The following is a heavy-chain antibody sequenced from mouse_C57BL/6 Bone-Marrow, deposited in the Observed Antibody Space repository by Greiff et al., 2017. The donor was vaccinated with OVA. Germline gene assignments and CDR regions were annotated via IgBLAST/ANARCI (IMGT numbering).Heavy chain of an antibody. V-gene: IGHV5-6*01. CDR1: GFTFSSYG. J-gene: IGHJ1*03. CDR3: ARHGGSSRWYVDV. Sequence: EVKLMESGGDLVKPGGSLKLSCAASGFTFSSYGMSWVRQTPDKRLEWVATISSGGSYTYYPASVKGRFTISRDNAKNTLYLQMSSLKSEDTAMYDCARHGGSSRWYVDVWGKGTTVTVSS. D-gene: IGHD1-1*01. CDR2: ISSGGSYT.